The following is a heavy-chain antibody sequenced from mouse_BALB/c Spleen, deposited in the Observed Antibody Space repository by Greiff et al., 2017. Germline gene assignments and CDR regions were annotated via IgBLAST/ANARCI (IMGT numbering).Heavy chain of an antibody. D-gene: IGHD6-5*01. J-gene: IGHJ4*01. CDR3: ARGAGTLYYYAMDY. V-gene: IGHV1S135*01. CDR2: IDTYYGGT. CDR1: GYSFTGFY. Sequence: VQLQQSGPELAKPGASVTLSCKASGYSFTGFYINWVKQSNGKSLVWIGNIDTYYGGTSYNQKIKGKATLTVYKSSSTVYMQLKSLTSEVTAVYDCARGAGTLYYYAMDYWGQGTSVTVSS.